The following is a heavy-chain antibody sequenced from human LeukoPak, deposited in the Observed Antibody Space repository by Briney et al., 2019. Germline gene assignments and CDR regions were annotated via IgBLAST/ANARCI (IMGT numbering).Heavy chain of an antibody. D-gene: IGHD5-18*01. V-gene: IGHV3-30*09. J-gene: IGHJ4*02. CDR2: ISYDGSNK. CDR1: GFTFSNYA. CDR3: ARDSREGYSYGSYFDY. Sequence: GGSLRLSCAASGFTFSNYAMHWVRQAPGKGLEWVAVISYDGSNKYYADSVKGRFAISRDNSKNTLYQLMNGLRAEDTAVYYCARDSREGYSYGSYFDYWGQGTLVTVSS.